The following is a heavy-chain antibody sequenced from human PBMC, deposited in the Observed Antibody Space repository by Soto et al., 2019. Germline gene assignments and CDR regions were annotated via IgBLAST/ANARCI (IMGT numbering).Heavy chain of an antibody. V-gene: IGHV4-30-2*01. J-gene: IGHJ4*02. CDR3: ARGGGGGRYYFDY. D-gene: IGHD2-15*01. Sequence: PSETLSLTCAVSGGSISSGGYAWSWIRQPPGKGLEWIGYIYHSGSTYYNPSLKSRVTISVDRSKNQFSLKLSSVTAADTAVYYCARGGGGGRYYFDYWGQGTLVTVS. CDR2: IYHSGST. CDR1: GGSISSGGYA.